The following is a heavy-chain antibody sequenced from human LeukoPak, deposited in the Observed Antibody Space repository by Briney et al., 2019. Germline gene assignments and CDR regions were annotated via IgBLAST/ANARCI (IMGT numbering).Heavy chain of an antibody. J-gene: IGHJ4*02. CDR3: ARSLGYSSGE. CDR1: GFPFRSHW. CDR2: ISTDGTTK. Sequence: GGSLRLSCAASGFPFRSHWMHWVRHVPGKGLVWVSHISTDGTTKNYADSVKGRFTISRDNAKDTIYLQLNSLRAEDTAIYYCARSLGYSSGEWGQGTLVTVSS. V-gene: IGHV3-74*01. D-gene: IGHD2-15*01.